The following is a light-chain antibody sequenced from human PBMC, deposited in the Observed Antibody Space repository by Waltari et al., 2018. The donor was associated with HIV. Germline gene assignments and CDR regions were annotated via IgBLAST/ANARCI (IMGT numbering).Light chain of an antibody. Sequence: QSALTQPASVSGSPGQSITISSTGTTSDVGGYKYVPWYQQHPGKAPKLMIYDVSNRPSGVSNRFSGSKSGNTASLTISGLQAEDEADYYCSSYTSSSTYVFGTGTKVTVL. CDR3: SSYTSSSTYV. CDR2: DVS. CDR1: TSDVGGYKY. J-gene: IGLJ1*01. V-gene: IGLV2-14*03.